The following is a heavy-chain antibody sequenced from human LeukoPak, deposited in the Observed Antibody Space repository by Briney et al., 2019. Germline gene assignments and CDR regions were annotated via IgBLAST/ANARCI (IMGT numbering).Heavy chain of an antibody. CDR1: GFTFSDYW. J-gene: IGHJ1*01. V-gene: IGHV3-74*01. CDR2: IHGDGRIT. Sequence: GGSLRLSCAASGFTFSDYWMHWVRQGPGEGLVWVSRIHGDGRITNYADSVKGRFTISRDNANNTLYLLMNSLETDDTAVYFCARERLQRGFDRWGQGTLVTVSS. CDR3: ARERLQRGFDR. D-gene: IGHD6-25*01.